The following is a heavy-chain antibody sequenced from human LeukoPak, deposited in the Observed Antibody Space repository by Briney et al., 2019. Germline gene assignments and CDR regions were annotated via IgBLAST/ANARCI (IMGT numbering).Heavy chain of an antibody. V-gene: IGHV1-24*01. CDR2: FDPEDGET. D-gene: IGHD3-9*01. CDR1: GYTLTELS. J-gene: IGHJ4*02. CDR3: ARGDDILTHFDY. Sequence: ASVKVSCKVSGYTLTELSMHWVRQAPGKGLEWMGGFDPEDGETIYAQKFQGRVTMTEDTSTDTAYMELSSLRSEDTAVYYCARGDDILTHFDYWGQGTLVTVSS.